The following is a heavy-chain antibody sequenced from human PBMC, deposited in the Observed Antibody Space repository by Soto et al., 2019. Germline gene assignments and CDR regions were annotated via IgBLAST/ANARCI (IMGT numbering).Heavy chain of an antibody. V-gene: IGHV4-31*03. CDR2: IYYSGST. J-gene: IGHJ3*02. D-gene: IGHD6-13*01. Sequence: SETLSLTCTVSGGSISSGGYYWSWIRQHPGKGLEWIGYIYYSGSTYYNPSLKSRVTISVGTSKNQFSLKLSSVTAADTAVYYCATPRPNSSSWYNAFDIWGQGTMVTVSS. CDR1: GGSISSGGYY. CDR3: ATPRPNSSSWYNAFDI.